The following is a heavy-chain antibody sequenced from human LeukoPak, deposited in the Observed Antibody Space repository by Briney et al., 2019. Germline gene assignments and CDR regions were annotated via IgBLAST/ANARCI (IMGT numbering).Heavy chain of an antibody. J-gene: IGHJ4*02. V-gene: IGHV3-11*06. Sequence: GGSLRLSCAASGFTFSDYYMSWIRQAPGKGLEWVSYISSSSSYTNYADSVKGRFTISRDNAKNSLYLQMNSLRAEDTAVYYCARDRWYGDHSGKYYFDYWGQGTLVTVSS. CDR3: ARDRWYGDHSGKYYFDY. D-gene: IGHD4-17*01. CDR2: ISSSSSYT. CDR1: GFTFSDYY.